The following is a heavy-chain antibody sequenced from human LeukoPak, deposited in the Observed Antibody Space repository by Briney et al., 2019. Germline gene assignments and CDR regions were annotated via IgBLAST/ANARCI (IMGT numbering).Heavy chain of an antibody. V-gene: IGHV1-8*02. Sequence: ASVKVSCTASGYTFTDYDINWVRQAAGQGLEWMGWMRPNSAETGNVQKFQGRVTMTRNISASTAYMELTGPRSDDTAVYFCARGYCSGGGCYTAEYLPHWGQGTLVTVSS. D-gene: IGHD2-15*01. CDR3: ARGYCSGGGCYTAEYLPH. CDR2: MRPNSAET. J-gene: IGHJ1*01. CDR1: GYTFTDYD.